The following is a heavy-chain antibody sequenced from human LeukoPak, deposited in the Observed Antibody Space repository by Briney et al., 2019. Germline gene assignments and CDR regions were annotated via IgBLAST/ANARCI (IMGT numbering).Heavy chain of an antibody. Sequence: GGSLRLSCAASGFTFSNAWMNWVRQAPGKGLEWVGRIKSKTDGGTTDYAAPVKGRFTISRDDSKNTLYLQMNSLKTEDTAVYYCARVWSDCYVTNCYISEYWGQGTLVTVSS. V-gene: IGHV3-15*07. CDR3: ARVWSDCYVTNCYISEY. J-gene: IGHJ4*02. CDR1: GFTFSNAW. D-gene: IGHD3-3*01. CDR2: IKSKTDGGTT.